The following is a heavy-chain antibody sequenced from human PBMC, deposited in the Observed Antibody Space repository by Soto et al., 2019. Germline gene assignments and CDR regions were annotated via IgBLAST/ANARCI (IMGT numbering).Heavy chain of an antibody. CDR2: ISYDGSNK. Sequence: QVQLVESGGGVVQPGRSLRLSCAASGFTFSSYAMHWVPQAPGKGLEWVAVISYDGSNKYYADSVKGRFTISRDNSKNTLYLQMNSLRAEDTAVYYCARGPVGIAARALFDYWGQGTLVTVSS. CDR3: ARGPVGIAARALFDY. CDR1: GFTFSSYA. V-gene: IGHV3-30-3*01. J-gene: IGHJ4*02. D-gene: IGHD6-6*01.